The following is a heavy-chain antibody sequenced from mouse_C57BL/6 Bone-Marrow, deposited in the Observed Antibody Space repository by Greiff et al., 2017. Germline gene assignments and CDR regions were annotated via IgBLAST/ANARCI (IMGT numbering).Heavy chain of an antibody. D-gene: IGHD2-2*01. J-gene: IGHJ4*01. V-gene: IGHV1-59*01. CDR1: GYTFTSYW. CDR3: ARSYYGYDNCAMDY. CDR2: IDPSDSYT. Sequence: VQLQQPGAGLVRPGTSVKLSCTASGYTFTSYWMHWVQQRPGQGLEWIGVIDPSDSYTNYNQKFKGKATLTVDTSSSTAYMQLSSLTSEDSAVYYCARSYYGYDNCAMDYWGQGTSVTVSS.